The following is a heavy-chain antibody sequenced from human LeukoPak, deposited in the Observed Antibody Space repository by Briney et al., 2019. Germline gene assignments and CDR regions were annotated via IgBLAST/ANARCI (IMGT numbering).Heavy chain of an antibody. J-gene: IGHJ4*02. CDR2: IIPIFGTA. CDR1: GGTFSNYA. V-gene: IGHV1-69*05. CDR3: AREFSSNYGHFDY. Sequence: SVKVSCKASGGTFSNYAISWVRQAPGQGLEWMGGIIPIFGTANYAQKFRGRGTMTRDMSTSTVYMELSSLRSEDRAVYYCAREFSSNYGHFDYWGQGTLVTVSS. D-gene: IGHD3-16*01.